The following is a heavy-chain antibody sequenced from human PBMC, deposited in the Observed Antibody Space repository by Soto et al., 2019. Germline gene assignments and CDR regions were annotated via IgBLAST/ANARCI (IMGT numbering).Heavy chain of an antibody. CDR3: ARQRGYCSSTSCYPRDDAFDI. Sequence: KQSQTLSLTCAISGDSVSSNSAAWNWIRQSPSRGLEWLGRTYYRSKWYNDYAVSVKSRITINPDTSKNQFSLQLNSVTPEDTAVYYCARQRGYCSSTSCYPRDDAFDIWGQGTMVTVSS. D-gene: IGHD2-2*01. V-gene: IGHV6-1*01. J-gene: IGHJ3*02. CDR1: GDSVSSNSAA. CDR2: TYYRSKWYN.